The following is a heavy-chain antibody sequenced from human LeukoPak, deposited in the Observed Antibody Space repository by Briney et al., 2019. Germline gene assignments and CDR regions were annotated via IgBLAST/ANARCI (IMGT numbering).Heavy chain of an antibody. CDR3: AKDFYPVGATTLDY. J-gene: IGHJ4*02. Sequence: GGSLRLSCGISGFTLRTSGMSLVRQAPGKGLEWVSGSSVSGENTYYADSVKGRFTISRDNAKNSLYLQMNSLRAEDTALYYCAKDFYPVGATTLDYWGQGTLVTVSS. CDR2: SSVSGENT. V-gene: IGHV3-23*01. D-gene: IGHD1-26*01. CDR1: GFTLRTSG.